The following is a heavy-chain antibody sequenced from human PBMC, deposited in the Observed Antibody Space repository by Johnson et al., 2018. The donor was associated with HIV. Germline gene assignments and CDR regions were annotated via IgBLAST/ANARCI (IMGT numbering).Heavy chain of an antibody. D-gene: IGHD3-22*01. CDR3: ARDGIYSSPHDSFDI. V-gene: IGHV3-30*04. CDR1: GFTFSSYA. Sequence: QVQLVESGGGVVQAGRSLRLSCAASGFTFSSYAMHWVRQAPGKGLEWVAVIGYDGSDKYYADSVKGRFTISRDNAKKTLYLQMDNLRTEDTAIYYCARDGIYSSPHDSFDIWGQGTLVIVSS. J-gene: IGHJ3*02. CDR2: IGYDGSDK.